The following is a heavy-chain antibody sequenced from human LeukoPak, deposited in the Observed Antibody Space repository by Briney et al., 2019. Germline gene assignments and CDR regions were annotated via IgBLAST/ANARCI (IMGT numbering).Heavy chain of an antibody. Sequence: PSETLSLTCTASGGSISSYYWSWIRQPAGKGLEWIGRIYTSGSTNYNPSLKSRVTMSVDTSKNQFSLKLSSVTAADTAVYYCARDRGYSYGWFSPDAFDIWGQGTMVTVSS. J-gene: IGHJ3*02. D-gene: IGHD5-18*01. CDR3: ARDRGYSYGWFSPDAFDI. CDR2: IYTSGST. V-gene: IGHV4-4*07. CDR1: GGSISSYY.